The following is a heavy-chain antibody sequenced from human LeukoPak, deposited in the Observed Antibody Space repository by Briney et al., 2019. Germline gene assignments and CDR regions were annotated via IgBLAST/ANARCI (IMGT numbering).Heavy chain of an antibody. CDR1: GYTFTTYG. J-gene: IGHJ4*02. CDR3: ARDRDRMVQGVTALFDY. CDR2: ISGSNGNT. V-gene: IGHV1-18*04. D-gene: IGHD3-10*01. Sequence: ASVKVSCKTSGYTFTTYGISWVRQAPGQGLEWMGWISGSNGNTKYPQKVQGRVTMTTDTSTTTAYMEVRSRRSDDTAVYYCARDRDRMVQGVTALFDYWGQGTLVTVSS.